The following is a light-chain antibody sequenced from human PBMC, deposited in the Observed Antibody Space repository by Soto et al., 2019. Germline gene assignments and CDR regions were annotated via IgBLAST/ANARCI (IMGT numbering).Light chain of an antibody. CDR1: QSVSSS. J-gene: IGKJ1*01. Sequence: EIVLTQSPGTLSLSPGERATLSCRASQSVSSSLAWYQQKGGQAPRLLIHGVSSRATGIPDRFSGSGSGTDFTLTISRLEPEDFAVYYCQQYGGSPRTFGQGTIVEVK. V-gene: IGKV3-20*01. CDR3: QQYGGSPRT. CDR2: GVS.